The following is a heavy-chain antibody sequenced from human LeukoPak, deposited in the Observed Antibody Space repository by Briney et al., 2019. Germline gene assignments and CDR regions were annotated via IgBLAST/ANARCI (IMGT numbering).Heavy chain of an antibody. CDR1: GYSFTRYW. Sequence: GESLKISCEGSGYSFTRYWIAWVRQMPGKGLEWMGIIYPGDSDTKYSPSFQGQITISADKSISTAYLQWSSLKASDTAMYYCARPHYYDSSGYSFWGQGTLVTVSS. CDR2: IYPGDSDT. D-gene: IGHD3-22*01. J-gene: IGHJ4*02. V-gene: IGHV5-51*01. CDR3: ARPHYYDSSGYSF.